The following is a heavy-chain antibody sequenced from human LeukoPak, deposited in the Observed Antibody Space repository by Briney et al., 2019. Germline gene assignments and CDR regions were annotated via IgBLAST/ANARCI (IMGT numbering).Heavy chain of an antibody. J-gene: IGHJ5*01. V-gene: IGHV1-2*02. CDR1: AYLFTNYF. CDR2: INPDSGHT. CDR3: ARERGPYYYGPGPADS. D-gene: IGHD3-10*01. Sequence: GASVKVSCKTSAYLFTNYFIHWVRQAPGQGLEWMGWINPDSGHTKYAPRYKGGVSLTRDKSIRTVYMELTGLISHDTAFYYCARERGPYYYGPGPADSWGQGTLVAVSS.